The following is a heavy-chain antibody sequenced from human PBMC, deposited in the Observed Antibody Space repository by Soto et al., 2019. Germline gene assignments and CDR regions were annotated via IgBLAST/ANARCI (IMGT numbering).Heavy chain of an antibody. V-gene: IGHV1-69*13. Sequence: SVKVSCKASGGTFSSYAISWVRQAPGQGLEWMGGIIPIFGTANYAQKFQGRVTITADESTSTAYMELSSLRSEDTAVYYCARVLGDEMATLGYFDYWGQGTLVTVSS. CDR2: IIPIFGTA. J-gene: IGHJ4*02. CDR1: GGTFSSYA. CDR3: ARVLGDEMATLGYFDY. D-gene: IGHD5-12*01.